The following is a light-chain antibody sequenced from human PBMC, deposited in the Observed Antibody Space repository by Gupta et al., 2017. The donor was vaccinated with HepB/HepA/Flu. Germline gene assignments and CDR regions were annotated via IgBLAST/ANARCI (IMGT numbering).Light chain of an antibody. CDR1: SSDVGSYNL. V-gene: IGLV2-23*02. Sequence: QTALAQPAPVSGSPDQPFTISCTGTSSDVGSYNLVSWYQQQPGKAPKLMIYEVSKRPSGVSNRFSGSKSGNTASLTITGLQAEEEADYYCCSCAGSSTFVVFGGGTKLTVL. CDR3: CSCAGSSTFVV. J-gene: IGLJ2*01. CDR2: EVS.